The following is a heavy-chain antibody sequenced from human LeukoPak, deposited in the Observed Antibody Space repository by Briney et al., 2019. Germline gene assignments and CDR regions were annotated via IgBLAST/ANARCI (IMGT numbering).Heavy chain of an antibody. CDR3: ARVLGMDIVVVPAAEDY. Sequence: PGGSLRLSCAASGFTFSSYSMNWVRQAPGKGLEWVSYISSSSSTIYYADSVKGRFTISTDNAKNSLYLQMNSLRAEDTAVYYCARVLGMDIVVVPAAEDYWGQGTLVTVSS. CDR2: ISSSSSTI. V-gene: IGHV3-48*01. CDR1: GFTFSSYS. J-gene: IGHJ4*02. D-gene: IGHD2-2*03.